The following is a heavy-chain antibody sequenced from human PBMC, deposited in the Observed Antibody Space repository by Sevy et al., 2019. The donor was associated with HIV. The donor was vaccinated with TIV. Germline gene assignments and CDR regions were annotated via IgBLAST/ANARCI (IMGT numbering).Heavy chain of an antibody. D-gene: IGHD1-26*01. CDR3: AKDLSSGSYYYYYGMDV. CDR1: GFTFSSYG. Sequence: GGSLRFSCAASGFTFSSYGMHWVRQAPGKGLEWVAVISYDGSNKYYADSVKGRFTISRDNSKNTLYLQMNSLRAEDTAVYYCAKDLSSGSYYYYYGMDVWGQGTTVTVSS. V-gene: IGHV3-30*18. CDR2: ISYDGSNK. J-gene: IGHJ6*02.